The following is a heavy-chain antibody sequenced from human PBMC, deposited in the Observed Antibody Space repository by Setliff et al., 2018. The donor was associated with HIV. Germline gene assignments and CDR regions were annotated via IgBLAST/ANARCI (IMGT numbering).Heavy chain of an antibody. CDR1: RGSISRYY. J-gene: IGHJ3*02. CDR2: IYHTGTT. V-gene: IGHV4-59*01. CDR3: ARDRPPSTVDMLGAFDR. D-gene: IGHD4-17*01. Sequence: LSLTCTVSRGSISRYYWSWIRQPPGKGLEWIGYIYHTGTTKYNPSLKSRVTMSVDTSKNQLSLKLSSLTAADTAVYYCARDRPPSTVDMLGAFDRWGQGTMVTVSS.